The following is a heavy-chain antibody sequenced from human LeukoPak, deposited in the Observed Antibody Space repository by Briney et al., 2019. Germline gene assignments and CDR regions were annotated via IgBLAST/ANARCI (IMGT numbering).Heavy chain of an antibody. V-gene: IGHV1-2*02. D-gene: IGHD1-26*01. CDR3: ARNDGGYYPAGNAGY. CDR1: GYTFTGYY. Sequence: ASVKVSCKASGYTFTGYYMHWVRQAPGQGLEWMGWINPNSGGTNYAQKFQGRVTMTRDTSISTAYMELSRLRSDDTAVYYCARNDGGYYPAGNAGYWGQGTLVTVSS. J-gene: IGHJ4*02. CDR2: INPNSGGT.